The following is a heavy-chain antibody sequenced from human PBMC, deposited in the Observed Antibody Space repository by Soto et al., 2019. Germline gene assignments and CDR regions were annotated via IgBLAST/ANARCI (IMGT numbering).Heavy chain of an antibody. CDR2: IYWDDDK. CDR3: VQSRCGGDCLQSYSSHSYYGLDV. Sequence: QITLKESGPTLVKPTQTLTLTCTFSGLSLSTTGVGVGWIRQPPGKALEWLALIYWDDDKRYSPSLKSRLTLTKDTSKNQVVLTMTNMDPGDTATYYCVQSRCGGDCLQSYSSHSYYGLDVWGQGTTVTVSS. CDR1: GLSLSTTGVG. V-gene: IGHV2-5*02. J-gene: IGHJ6*02. D-gene: IGHD2-21*02.